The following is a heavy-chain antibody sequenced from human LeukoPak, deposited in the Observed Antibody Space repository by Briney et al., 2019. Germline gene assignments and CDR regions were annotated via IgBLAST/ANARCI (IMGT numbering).Heavy chain of an antibody. CDR1: GLTGSHNY. Sequence: SGGSLRLSCAASGLTGSHNYVSWVRQAPGKGLEWVSAIHTSGDTCYADSVKGRFTISRDTSKNTLYLQINSLRAEDTAVYYCARGSTYYDSSGQVPFDYWGQGTLVTVSS. CDR3: ARGSTYYDSSGQVPFDY. D-gene: IGHD3-22*01. CDR2: IHTSGDT. J-gene: IGHJ4*02. V-gene: IGHV3-53*01.